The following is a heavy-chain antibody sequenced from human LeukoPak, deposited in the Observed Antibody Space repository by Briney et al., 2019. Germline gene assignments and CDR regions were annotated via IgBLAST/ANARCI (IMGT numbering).Heavy chain of an antibody. J-gene: IGHJ4*02. CDR2: IIPIFGTA. CDR3: ASWYYYDSSGYSKDY. D-gene: IGHD3-22*01. V-gene: IGHV1-69*13. Sequence: GAPVKVSCKASGGTFSSYAISWVRQAPGQGLEWMGGIIPIFGTANYAQKFQGRVTITADESTSTAYMELSSLRSEDTAVYYCASWYYYDSSGYSKDYWGQGTLVTVSS. CDR1: GGTFSSYA.